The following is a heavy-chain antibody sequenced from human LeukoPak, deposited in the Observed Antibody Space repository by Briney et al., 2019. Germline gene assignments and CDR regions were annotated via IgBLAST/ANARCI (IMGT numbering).Heavy chain of an antibody. J-gene: IGHJ3*02. CDR3: ARHAGKWLVHVGFDI. D-gene: IGHD6-19*01. CDR2: IYYSGST. CDR1: GGSISSSSYY. V-gene: IGHV4-39*01. Sequence: SETLSLTCTVSGGSISSSSYYWGWIRQPPGKGLEWIGSIYYSGSTYYNPSLKSRVTISVDTSKNQFSLKLSSVTAADTAVYYCARHAGKWLVHVGFDIWGQGTMVTVSS.